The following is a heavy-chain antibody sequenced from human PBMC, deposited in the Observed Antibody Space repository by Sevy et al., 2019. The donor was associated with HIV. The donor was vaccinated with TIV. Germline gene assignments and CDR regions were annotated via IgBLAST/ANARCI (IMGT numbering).Heavy chain of an antibody. J-gene: IGHJ6*02. D-gene: IGHD1-26*01. CDR2: ISHDGINE. CDR1: GFSFSYYG. Sequence: GGSLRLSCTGSGFSFSYYGIHWVRQAPGKGLDWVALISHDGINEYYADSVKGRFTISRDNSKNTVYLEMNRLRNEDTAIYFCANGYSGSYSHSYLYALDVWGQGTTVTVSS. V-gene: IGHV3-30*18. CDR3: ANGYSGSYSHSYLYALDV.